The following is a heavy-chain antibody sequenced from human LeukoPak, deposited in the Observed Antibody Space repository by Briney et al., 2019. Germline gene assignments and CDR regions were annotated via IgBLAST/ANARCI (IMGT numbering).Heavy chain of an antibody. CDR3: AKEKLRYYDY. V-gene: IGHV3-23*01. D-gene: IGHD3-16*01. Sequence: GGSLRLSCEASGFTFSTYVMSWVRQAPGKGLECVSSISGSGGTTYYADSVKGRFTISRDDSKNTVYLQMSSLTVEDTAIYYCAKEKLRYYDYWGQGALVTVSS. J-gene: IGHJ4*02. CDR1: GFTFSTYV. CDR2: ISGSGGTT.